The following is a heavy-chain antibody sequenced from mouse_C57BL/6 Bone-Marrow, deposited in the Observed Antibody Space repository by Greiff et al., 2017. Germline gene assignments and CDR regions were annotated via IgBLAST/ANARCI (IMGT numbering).Heavy chain of an antibody. CDR1: GFSLSTSGMG. D-gene: IGHD1-1*01. V-gene: IGHV8-12*01. Sequence: QVTLKVSGPGILQSSQTLSLTCSFSGFSLSTSGMGVSWLRQPSGKGREGLAHIYWDDDKRYNPSLKSQLTISKDTSRNQVFLKSTSVDTADTATYYCARGRSFYYYGTDYFDYWGQGTTLTVSS. CDR2: IYWDDDK. CDR3: ARGRSFYYYGTDYFDY. J-gene: IGHJ2*01.